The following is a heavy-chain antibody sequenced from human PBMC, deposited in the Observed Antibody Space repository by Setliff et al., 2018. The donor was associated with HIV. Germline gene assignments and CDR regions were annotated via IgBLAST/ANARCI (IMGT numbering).Heavy chain of an antibody. Sequence: SETLSLTCTVSGGSISSYYWSWIRQPPGKGLEWIGYIYYSGSTNYNPSLKSRVTISVDTSKNQFSLKLTSVTAADTAVYYCARGWRSLIRGGWFDPWGQGTLVTVSS. CDR2: IYYSGST. CDR1: GGSISSYY. CDR3: ARGWRSLIRGGWFDP. D-gene: IGHD3-10*01. V-gene: IGHV4-59*12. J-gene: IGHJ5*02.